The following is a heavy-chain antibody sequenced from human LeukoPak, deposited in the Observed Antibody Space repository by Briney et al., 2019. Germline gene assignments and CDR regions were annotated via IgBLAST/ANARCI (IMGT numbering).Heavy chain of an antibody. J-gene: IGHJ3*02. V-gene: IGHV4-4*09. Sequence: PSETLSLTCTVSGGSISSYYWSWIRQPPGKGLEWIGYIYTSGSTNYNPFLKSRVTISVDTSKNQFSLKLSSVTAAGTAVYYCARHSSSAAAFDIWGQGTMVTVSS. D-gene: IGHD6-6*01. CDR1: GGSISSYY. CDR2: IYTSGST. CDR3: ARHSSSAAAFDI.